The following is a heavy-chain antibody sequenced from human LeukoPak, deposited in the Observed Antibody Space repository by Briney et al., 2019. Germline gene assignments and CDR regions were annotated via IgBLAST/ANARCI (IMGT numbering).Heavy chain of an antibody. Sequence: SQTLSLTCTVSGGSISSGSYYWSWIRQPAGKGLEWIGRIYTSGSTNYNPSLKSRVTISVDTSKNQFSLKLSSVTAADTAVYYCARGPSTFDPWGQGTLVTVSS. CDR1: GGSISSGSYY. J-gene: IGHJ5*02. CDR3: ARGPSTFDP. D-gene: IGHD2-2*01. CDR2: IYTSGST. V-gene: IGHV4-61*02.